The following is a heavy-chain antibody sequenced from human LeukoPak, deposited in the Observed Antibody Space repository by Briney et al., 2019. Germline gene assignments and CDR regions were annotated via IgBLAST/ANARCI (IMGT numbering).Heavy chain of an antibody. CDR2: ISSSGSDK. Sequence: GGSLRLSCAASGFPFSDNEMNWVRQAPGKGREWVSYISSSGSDKYYPDSVKGRFTISRDNAKNSLYLQMNSLRAEDTAVYYCARRTSGAFAIWGQGTKVTVSS. V-gene: IGHV3-48*03. CDR1: GFPFSDNE. J-gene: IGHJ3*02. CDR3: ARRTSGAFAI.